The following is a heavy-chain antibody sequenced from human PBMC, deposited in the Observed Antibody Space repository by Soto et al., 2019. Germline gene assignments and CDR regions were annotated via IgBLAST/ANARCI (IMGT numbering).Heavy chain of an antibody. CDR3: ARDFNHRDLLPVY. V-gene: IGHV3-48*03. Sequence: PGGSLRLSCAASGFTFSSYDMYWVRQAPGKGLEWASYIVGGGSTVYYADYVKGRFTISRDNAKNSLYLQMNSLRAEDTAVYYCARDFNHRDLLPVYWGQGTLVTVSS. J-gene: IGHJ4*02. D-gene: IGHD1-26*01. CDR1: GFTFSSYD. CDR2: IVGGGSTV.